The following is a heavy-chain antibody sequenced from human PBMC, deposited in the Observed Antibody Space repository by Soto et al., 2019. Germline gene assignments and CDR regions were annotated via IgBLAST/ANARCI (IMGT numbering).Heavy chain of an antibody. J-gene: IGHJ4*02. CDR1: GFTFSSYA. CDR2: ISSNGGST. Sequence: EVQLVESGGGLVQPGGSLRLSCAASGFTFSSYAMHWVRQAPGKGLEYVSAISSNGGSTYYANSVKGRFTISRDNSKNTLYLKMGSLRAEDMAVYYCARGDGWGYSSGWYGRYYFDYWGQGTLVTVSS. V-gene: IGHV3-64*01. CDR3: ARGDGWGYSSGWYGRYYFDY. D-gene: IGHD6-19*01.